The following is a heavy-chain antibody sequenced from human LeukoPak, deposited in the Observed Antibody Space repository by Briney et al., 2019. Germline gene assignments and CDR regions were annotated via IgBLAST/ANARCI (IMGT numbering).Heavy chain of an antibody. CDR2: IYYSGST. J-gene: IGHJ3*02. Sequence: PSETLSLTCTVSGGSISSSSYYWGWIRRPPGKGLEWIGSIYYSGSTYYNPSLKSRVTISVDTSKHQFSLKLSSVTAADTAVYYCARPFSMTPRRGDAFDIWGQGTMVTVSS. CDR3: ARPFSMTPRRGDAFDI. V-gene: IGHV4-39*01. CDR1: GGSISSSSYY.